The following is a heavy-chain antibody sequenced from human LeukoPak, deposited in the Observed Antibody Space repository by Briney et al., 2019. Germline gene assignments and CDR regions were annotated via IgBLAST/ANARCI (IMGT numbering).Heavy chain of an antibody. CDR3: ARRGETAMVGDY. CDR1: GFTFSSYG. V-gene: IGHV3-48*01. D-gene: IGHD5-18*01. Sequence: GGSLRLSCAASGFTFSSYGMNWVSHAPGKGLEWLSYLSNTNMIHYAESVKGRFTISRDNAKNSLYLQMDGLRAEDTAVYYCARRGETAMVGDYWGRGTLVTVSS. J-gene: IGHJ4*02. CDR2: LSNTNMI.